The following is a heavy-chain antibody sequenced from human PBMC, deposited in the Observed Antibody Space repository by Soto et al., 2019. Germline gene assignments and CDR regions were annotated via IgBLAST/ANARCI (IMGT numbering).Heavy chain of an antibody. CDR1: WFSLSTSGVG. V-gene: IGHV2-5*02. Sequence: HITLKESGPTVVKPTQTLTLTCTFSWFSLSTSGVGVGWIRQSPGKALEWLGLIFWDDDKRFSPSLKSRLTITKDTSENQVVLTMTNVDPVDTATYSCPHGNRSFQPGGQGPLVTVSS. CDR3: PHGNRSFQP. J-gene: IGHJ5*02. CDR2: IFWDDDK.